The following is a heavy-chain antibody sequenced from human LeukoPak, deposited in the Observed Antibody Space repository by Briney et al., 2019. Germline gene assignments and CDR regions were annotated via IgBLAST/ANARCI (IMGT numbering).Heavy chain of an antibody. CDR2: LVFSGST. Sequence: SETLSLTCNVSGGSISRHSLAWIRQSAGKGLEWLGRLVFSGSTQYNPSLESRVTMSLDTSKTQFLLSLKSVTAADTAVYYCARRGEQLVSDAFDIWGQGTMVTVSS. CDR3: ARRGEQLVSDAFDI. CDR1: GGSISRHS. D-gene: IGHD6-13*01. J-gene: IGHJ3*02. V-gene: IGHV4-4*07.